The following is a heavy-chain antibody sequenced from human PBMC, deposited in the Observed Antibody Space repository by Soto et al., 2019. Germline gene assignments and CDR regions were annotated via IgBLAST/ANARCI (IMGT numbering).Heavy chain of an antibody. D-gene: IGHD2-15*01. CDR2: TSHDGVT. CDR3: ARAYCSGGSCWAWSSWFDP. Sequence: SETLSLTCAVSSGSIDNVYWWSWVRQSPGKGLEWIGETSHDGVTNYNPSLEGRITINPDTSKNQFSLQLNSVTPEDTAVYYCARAYCSGGSCWAWSSWFDPWGQGTLVTVSS. J-gene: IGHJ5*02. CDR1: SGSIDNVYW. V-gene: IGHV4-4*02.